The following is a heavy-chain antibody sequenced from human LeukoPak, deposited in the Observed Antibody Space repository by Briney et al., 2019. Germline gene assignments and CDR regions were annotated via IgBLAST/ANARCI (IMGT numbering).Heavy chain of an antibody. CDR1: GYTFTSFG. CDR2: INAYNGNT. Sequence: GASVKVSCKASGYTFTSFGISWVRQAPGQGLEWMGWINAYNGNTKSAQKFQGRVTMTTDTSTSTAYMEVRSLRSDDTAVFYCVRDLGVDTSMIFFDYWGQGTLVTVSS. J-gene: IGHJ4*02. V-gene: IGHV1-18*01. D-gene: IGHD5-18*01. CDR3: VRDLGVDTSMIFFDY.